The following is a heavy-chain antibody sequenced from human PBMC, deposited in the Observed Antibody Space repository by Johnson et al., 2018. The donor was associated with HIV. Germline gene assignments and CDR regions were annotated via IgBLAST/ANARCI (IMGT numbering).Heavy chain of an antibody. CDR1: GFTFDDYA. V-gene: IGHV3-9*01. CDR3: ARVVARVGAHGAPVFAFDI. D-gene: IGHD1-26*01. J-gene: IGHJ3*02. Sequence: VQLVESGGGLLQPGRSLRLSCAASGFTFDDYAMHWVRQAPGKGLEWVSGINWNGGSTGYADSVKGRFTISRDNAKNSLYLQMNSLRAEDTALYYCARVVARVGAHGAPVFAFDIWGQGTMVTVSS. CDR2: INWNGGST.